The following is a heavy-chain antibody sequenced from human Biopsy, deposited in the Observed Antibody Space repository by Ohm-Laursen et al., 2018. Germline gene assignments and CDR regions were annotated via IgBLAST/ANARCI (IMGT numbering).Heavy chain of an antibody. Sequence: LRLSCAASGFSFASYVMHWVRQAPGKGLEWVAVISYVGSGDYYADSLQGRFTISRDNPKNTVDLQMNSQRAEDTAVYFCARDEKRWNYSNYFSWHFDHWGRGTLVTVSS. D-gene: IGHD4-11*01. CDR3: ARDEKRWNYSNYFSWHFDH. J-gene: IGHJ2*01. CDR2: ISYVGSGD. CDR1: GFSFASYV. V-gene: IGHV3-30*03.